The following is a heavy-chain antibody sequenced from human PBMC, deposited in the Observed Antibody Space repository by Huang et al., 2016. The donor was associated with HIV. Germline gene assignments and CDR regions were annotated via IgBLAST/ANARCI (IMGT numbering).Heavy chain of an antibody. V-gene: IGHV4-34*02. CDR3: AGSPGMGMVAGGWVVH. CDR1: NGSFSGYF. Sequence: QVRLQQWGAGLLKPSETLSLTCAVYNGSFSGYFWNWIRLAPRKGLEGIGEVSHRGNFNSNPSLKIRVSRSVVPSKKQFSLNLTSVTAADSAIYYCAGSPGMGMVAGGWVVHWGHGNQVTVSS. CDR2: VSHRGNF. J-gene: IGHJ4*01. D-gene: IGHD6-19*01.